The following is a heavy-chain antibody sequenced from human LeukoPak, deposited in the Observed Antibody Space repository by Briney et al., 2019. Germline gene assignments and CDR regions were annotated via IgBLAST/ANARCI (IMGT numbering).Heavy chain of an antibody. J-gene: IGHJ4*02. CDR1: GFTFSSYS. Sequence: GGSLRLSCAASGFTFSSYSMNWVRQAPGKGLEWVSYISRSSSIIKYADSVKGRSTISRDNAKNSLYLQMNSLRDEDTAVYYCARDLNWGFDYWGQGTLVTVSS. D-gene: IGHD7-27*01. CDR2: ISRSSSII. V-gene: IGHV3-48*02. CDR3: ARDLNWGFDY.